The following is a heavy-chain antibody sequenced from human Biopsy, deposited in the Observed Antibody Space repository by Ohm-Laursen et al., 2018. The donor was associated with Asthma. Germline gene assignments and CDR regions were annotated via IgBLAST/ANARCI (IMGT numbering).Heavy chain of an antibody. J-gene: IGHJ4*02. CDR3: ARGDSSNWSHYYFDY. D-gene: IGHD3-22*01. V-gene: IGHV3-30*03. Sequence: SLRLSCAASGFSFSNYGMHWVRQAPGKGLDWVAVISFDGTNRNYTDSVKGRFTISRDSSRNTLYLQLSTLRVEDTAVYFCARGDSSNWSHYYFDYWGQGTLVTVSS. CDR2: ISFDGTNR. CDR1: GFSFSNYG.